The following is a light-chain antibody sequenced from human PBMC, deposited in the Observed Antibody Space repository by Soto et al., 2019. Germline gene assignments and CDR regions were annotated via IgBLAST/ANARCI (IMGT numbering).Light chain of an antibody. V-gene: IGKV3-15*01. CDR3: QHYSNWRST. J-gene: IGKJ3*01. CDR2: YAS. CDR1: QNVHNN. Sequence: EVVMTQSPATLSVSPGEITTLSCTASQNVHNNIARYQQKAGQAPSLLISYASIRATGIPGRFSGSGSGTEFTLTISSLLSEDFGVYYCQHYSNWRSTFGLGTKVEIK.